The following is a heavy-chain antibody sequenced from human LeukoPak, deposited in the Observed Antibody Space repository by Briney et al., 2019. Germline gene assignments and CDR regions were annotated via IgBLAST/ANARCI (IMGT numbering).Heavy chain of an antibody. CDR1: GLTFDDYG. J-gene: IGHJ5*02. CDR3: ASLDTNWFDP. V-gene: IGHV3-20*04. Sequence: PGGSLRLSCAASGLTFDDYGMSWVRQAPGKGLEWVSGINWNGGSTGYADSVKGRFTISRHKAKNSLYLKINSLRAEDTALYYCASLDTNWFDPWGQGTLVTVSS. CDR2: INWNGGST.